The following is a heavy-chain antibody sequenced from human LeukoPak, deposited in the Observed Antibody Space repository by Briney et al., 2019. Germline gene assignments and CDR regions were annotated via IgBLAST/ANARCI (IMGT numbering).Heavy chain of an antibody. J-gene: IGHJ3*02. CDR3: ARETVLLWFGGVGVAFDI. V-gene: IGHV3-30-3*01. CDR2: ISYDGSNK. CDR1: GFTFSSYA. D-gene: IGHD3-10*01. Sequence: PGRSLRLSCAASGFTFSSYAMHWVRQAPGKGLEWVAIISYDGSNKYYADSAKGRFTISRDNSKNTLYLQMNSLRVEDMAVYYCARETVLLWFGGVGVAFDIWGQGTMVTVSS.